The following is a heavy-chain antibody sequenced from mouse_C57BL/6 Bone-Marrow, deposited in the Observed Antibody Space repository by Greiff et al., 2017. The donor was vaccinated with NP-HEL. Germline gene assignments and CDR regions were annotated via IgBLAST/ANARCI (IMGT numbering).Heavy chain of an antibody. Sequence: QVQLKESGPGLVQPSPSLSITCTVSGFSLTSYGVHWVRQSPGKGLEWLGVIWSGGSTDYNAAFISRLGISKDNSKSQVFFKMNSLQADDTAIYYCARRFYGYDGFAYWGQGTLVTVSA. CDR1: GFSLTSYG. CDR3: ARRFYGYDGFAY. V-gene: IGHV2-2*01. J-gene: IGHJ3*01. CDR2: IWSGGST. D-gene: IGHD2-2*01.